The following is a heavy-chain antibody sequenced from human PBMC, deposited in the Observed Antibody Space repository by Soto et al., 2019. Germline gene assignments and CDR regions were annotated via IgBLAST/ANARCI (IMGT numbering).Heavy chain of an antibody. J-gene: IGHJ4*02. CDR3: AKDWARGFRYYFDY. D-gene: IGHD3-10*01. CDR2: IGASGTIT. CDR1: GFTFDDYS. V-gene: IGHV3-23*01. Sequence: VQLLESGGGLAQTGGSLRLSCVGSGFTFDDYSMSWVRQAPGKGLEWVSCIGASGTITYYAEAVKGRFRISRDNSKNTLYLEMNGLRADDTATYYCAKDWARGFRYYFDYWGQGSLVAVSS.